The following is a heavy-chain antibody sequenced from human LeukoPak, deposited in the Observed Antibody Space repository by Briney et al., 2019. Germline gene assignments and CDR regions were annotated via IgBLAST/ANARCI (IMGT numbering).Heavy chain of an antibody. CDR2: IYTNGNT. V-gene: IGHV4-4*07. J-gene: IGHJ5*02. Sequence: SETLSLTCTVSGASITNYYWNWIRQPAGKGLEWIGRIYTNGNTKYNPSLNSRVTMLVDTSKNQFSLRLNSVTAADTAVYYCARGGVPGAGNWFDPWGQGTLVTVSS. CDR3: ARGGVPGAGNWFDP. CDR1: GASITNYY. D-gene: IGHD2-2*01.